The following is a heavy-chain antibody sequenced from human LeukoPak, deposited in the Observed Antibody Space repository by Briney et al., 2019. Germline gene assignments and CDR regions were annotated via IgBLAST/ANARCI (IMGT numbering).Heavy chain of an antibody. D-gene: IGHD4-23*01. CDR1: GGSISSSSYY. J-gene: IGHJ6*02. CDR2: IYYSGST. V-gene: IGHV4-39*01. CDR3: ARQLVTLGYGMDV. Sequence: SETLSLTCTVSGGSISSSSYYWGWIRQPPGKGLEWIGSIYYSGSTYYNPSLKSRVTISVDTSKNQSSLKLSSVTAADTAVYYCARQLVTLGYGMDVWGQGTTVTVSS.